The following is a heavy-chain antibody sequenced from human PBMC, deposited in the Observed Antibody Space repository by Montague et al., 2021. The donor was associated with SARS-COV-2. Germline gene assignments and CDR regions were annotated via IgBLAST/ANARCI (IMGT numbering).Heavy chain of an antibody. D-gene: IGHD4-17*01. J-gene: IGHJ4*02. CDR3: AFYGDYALDY. V-gene: IGHV3-9*01. CDR2: ISWNSGSI. Sequence: SRRLSCAASGFTFDDYAMHWVRQAPGKGLEWVSGISWNSGSIGYADSVKGRFTISRDNAENSLYLQMNSLRAEDTALYYCAFYGDYALDYWGQGTLVTVSS. CDR1: GFTFDDYA.